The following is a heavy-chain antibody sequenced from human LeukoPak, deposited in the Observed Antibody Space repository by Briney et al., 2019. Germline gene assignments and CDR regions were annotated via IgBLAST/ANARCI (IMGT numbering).Heavy chain of an antibody. CDR1: GESFSGYF. Sequence: PSETLSLTCAVYGESFSGYFWNWIRQPPGKGLEWIGEINHSGSTSNHNPSLKSRVTMSVDTSKNQFSLKLSSVTAADTTVYYCARKSGYARDYWGQGNLVTVSS. V-gene: IGHV4-34*01. CDR3: ARKSGYARDY. CDR2: INHSGSTS. D-gene: IGHD5-12*01. J-gene: IGHJ4*02.